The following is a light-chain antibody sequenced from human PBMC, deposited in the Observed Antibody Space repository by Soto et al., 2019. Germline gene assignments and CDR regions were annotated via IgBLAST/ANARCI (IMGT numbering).Light chain of an antibody. CDR1: QSISTF. CDR2: AAS. Sequence: DIQMTQSPSSLFASVGDRVTSTCRASQSISTFVNWYQQKPGKAPKLLIFAASNLQSGVPSRFSGGGSGTDFTLTITTLQPEDFATYYCQQSYNTPPITFGQGTRLEIK. J-gene: IGKJ5*01. CDR3: QQSYNTPPIT. V-gene: IGKV1-39*01.